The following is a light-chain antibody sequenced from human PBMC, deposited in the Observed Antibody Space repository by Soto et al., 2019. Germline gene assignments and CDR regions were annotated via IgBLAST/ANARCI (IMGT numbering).Light chain of an antibody. CDR1: QDIAIY. Sequence: IPLTQSPSSLSASVGDRVTITYRASQDIAIYLAWYQQKPGEAPKLLIYAASTLYGGVPSRFSGSGSGTDFVLTITSLQAEDFATSYCQQLRMYPSTFGGGTKVEIK. J-gene: IGKJ4*01. CDR2: AAS. CDR3: QQLRMYPST. V-gene: IGKV1-9*01.